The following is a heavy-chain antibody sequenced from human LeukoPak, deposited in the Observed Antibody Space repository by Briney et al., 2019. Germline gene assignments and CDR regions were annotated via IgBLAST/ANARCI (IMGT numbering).Heavy chain of an antibody. CDR1: GFTFSSYE. Sequence: GGSLRLSCAASGFTFSSYEMNWVRQAPGKGLEWVSYISSSGSTIYYADSVKGRFTISRDNAKNSLYLQMNSLRAEDTAVYYCARVYDFWSGHYYYYMDVWGKGTTVTVSS. CDR3: ARVYDFWSGHYYYYMDV. J-gene: IGHJ6*03. CDR2: ISSSGSTI. D-gene: IGHD3-3*01. V-gene: IGHV3-48*03.